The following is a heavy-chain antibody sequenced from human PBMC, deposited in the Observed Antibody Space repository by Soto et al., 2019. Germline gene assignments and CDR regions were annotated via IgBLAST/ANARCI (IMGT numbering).Heavy chain of an antibody. CDR3: ARGLSSGGSCYGY. J-gene: IGHJ4*02. V-gene: IGHV4-61*01. Sequence: QVQLQESGPGLVKPSETLSLTCTVSGGSVSSGSYYWSWIRQPPGKGLEWIGYIYYSGSTNYNPSLKSRVTISVDTSKNQFSLKLSSVTAADTAVYYWARGLSSGGSCYGYWGQGTLVTVSS. CDR2: IYYSGST. CDR1: GGSVSSGSYY. D-gene: IGHD2-15*01.